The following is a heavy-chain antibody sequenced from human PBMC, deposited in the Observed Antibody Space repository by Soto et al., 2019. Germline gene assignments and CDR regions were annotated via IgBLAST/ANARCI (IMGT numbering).Heavy chain of an antibody. CDR3: ARQTGPDPYDYGDYSQDYHGMDV. Sequence: QVQLVQSGAEVKKPGSSVKVSCKASGGTFSSYAISWVRQAPGQGLEWMGGIIPIFGTANYAQKFQGRVTITADESTSTAYMELSSLRSEDTAVYYCARQTGPDPYDYGDYSQDYHGMDVWGQGTTVTVSS. CDR1: GGTFSSYA. D-gene: IGHD4-17*01. V-gene: IGHV1-69*01. CDR2: IIPIFGTA. J-gene: IGHJ6*02.